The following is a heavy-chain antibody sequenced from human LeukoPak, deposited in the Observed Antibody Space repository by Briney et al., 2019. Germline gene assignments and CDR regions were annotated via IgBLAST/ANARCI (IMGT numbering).Heavy chain of an antibody. CDR1: GFTVSSNY. V-gene: IGHV3-53*01. Sequence: GGSLRLSCAASGFTVSSNYMSWVRQAPGKGLEWVSVIYSGGSTYYADSVKGRFTISRDNSKNTLYLQMNSLRAEDTAVYYCARGRRGIAAAGAYWGQGTLVTVSP. CDR2: IYSGGST. J-gene: IGHJ4*02. CDR3: ARGRRGIAAAGAY. D-gene: IGHD6-13*01.